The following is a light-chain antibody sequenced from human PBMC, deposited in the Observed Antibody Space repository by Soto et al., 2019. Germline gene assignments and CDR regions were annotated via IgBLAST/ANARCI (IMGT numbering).Light chain of an antibody. CDR1: KNDIGVYDF. CDR3: TSYAGSNSCV. J-gene: IGLJ1*01. CDR2: EVV. V-gene: IGLV2-8*01. Sequence: QSALSQPPSASGSPGQSVTISCTGTKNDIGVYDFVSWYHHHPGKAPRLIIYEVVQRPSGVPDRFSGSKSGNTASLTVSGLQAADEADYFCTSYAGSNSCVFGSGSKVTV.